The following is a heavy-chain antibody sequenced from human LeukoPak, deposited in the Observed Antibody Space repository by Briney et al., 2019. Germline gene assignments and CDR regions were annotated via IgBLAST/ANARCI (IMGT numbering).Heavy chain of an antibody. Sequence: PSGSLTLSCAASGVTISSYSRNWVRQPPGKGLEWVSSISSSSSYIYYADSVKGRFTISRDNAKNSLYLQMNSLRAEDTAVYYCARVDSSGSLPLWGQGTLATVSS. V-gene: IGHV3-21*01. D-gene: IGHD3-22*01. CDR3: ARVDSSGSLPL. CDR2: ISSSSSYI. CDR1: GVTISSYS. J-gene: IGHJ4*02.